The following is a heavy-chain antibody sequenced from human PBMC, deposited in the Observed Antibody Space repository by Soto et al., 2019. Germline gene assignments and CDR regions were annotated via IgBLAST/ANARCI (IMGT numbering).Heavy chain of an antibody. CDR2: MNPNSGNT. CDR1: GYTFTSYD. D-gene: IGHD2-21*02. J-gene: IGHJ1*01. CDR3: ATAIRLAYCGGDGYPQVGLLQY. Sequence: QVQLVQSGAEAKKPGASVKVSCKASGYTFTSYDINWVRQATGQGLEWMGWMNPNSGNTGYAQNFQGRVTMTRNTSIEISNREPSSQGCEYTAVYCNATAIRLAYCGGDGYPQVGLLQYWGRCTLVAVCS. V-gene: IGHV1-8*01.